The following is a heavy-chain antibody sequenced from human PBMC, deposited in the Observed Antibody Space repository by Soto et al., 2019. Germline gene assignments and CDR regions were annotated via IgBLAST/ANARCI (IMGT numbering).Heavy chain of an antibody. CDR2: IWYDGSEK. V-gene: IGHV3-30*18. Sequence: QVQLVESGGGVVQPGRSLRLSCAASGFTFSSYAMHWVRQAPGKGLEWVAAIWYDGSEKWYADSVKGRFIISRDNSKNTLYLQMDSLRAEDTAVYYCAKEADAFDIWGQGTMVTVSS. CDR3: AKEADAFDI. CDR1: GFTFSSYA. J-gene: IGHJ3*02.